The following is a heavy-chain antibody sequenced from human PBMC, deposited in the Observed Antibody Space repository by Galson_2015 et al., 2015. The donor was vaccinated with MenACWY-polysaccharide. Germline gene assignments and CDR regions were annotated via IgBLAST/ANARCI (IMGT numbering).Heavy chain of an antibody. Sequence: QSGAEVKKPGESLKISCKASGHLFTSFAIGWVRQMPGKGLERLGIIYPSDSDVKYNPSFQGQVTFSADRSTNTAYLQWSSLKASDSAMYYCARKDHGTGSMDVWGQGTTVTVSS. V-gene: IGHV5-51*01. J-gene: IGHJ6*02. CDR3: ARKDHGTGSMDV. CDR2: IYPSDSDV. CDR1: GHLFTSFA. D-gene: IGHD3-10*01.